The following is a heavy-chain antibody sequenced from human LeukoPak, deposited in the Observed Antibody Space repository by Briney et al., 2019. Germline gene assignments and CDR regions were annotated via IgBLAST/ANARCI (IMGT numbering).Heavy chain of an antibody. D-gene: IGHD1-1*01. Sequence: GGSLRLSCAASGFTFSSYDMHWVRQATGKGLEWLSVIGSAGDTYYPGSVKGRFTVSRENGKNSLYLQMNSLRAEDTAVYYCARDQVPGPGGAFDIWGQGTLVTVSS. CDR3: ARDQVPGPGGAFDI. J-gene: IGHJ3*02. CDR2: IGSAGDT. V-gene: IGHV3-13*01. CDR1: GFTFSSYD.